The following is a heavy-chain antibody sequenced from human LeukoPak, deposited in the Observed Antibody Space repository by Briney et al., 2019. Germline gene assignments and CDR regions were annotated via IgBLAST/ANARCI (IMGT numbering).Heavy chain of an antibody. V-gene: IGHV3-30*02. CDR1: GFTFSSYG. D-gene: IGHD3-3*01. CDR2: IRYDGSNK. Sequence: GGSLRLSCAASGFTFSSYGMHWVRQAPGKGLEWVAFIRYDGSNKYYADSVKGRFTISRDNSKNTLYLQMNSLRAEDTAVYYCAKGGSIFGVLVDWCDPWGQGTLVTVSS. CDR3: AKGGSIFGVLVDWCDP. J-gene: IGHJ5*02.